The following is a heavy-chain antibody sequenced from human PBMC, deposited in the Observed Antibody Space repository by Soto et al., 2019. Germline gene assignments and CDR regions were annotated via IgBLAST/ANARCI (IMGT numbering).Heavy chain of an antibody. CDR1: GGSISSGGYY. Sequence: PSETLSLTCTVSGGSISSGGYYWNWIRQHPGKGLEWIGYIYYSGSTYYNPSLKSRVSISVDTSKNHFSLKLSSVTAADTAVYYCARDQLEGNWFDPWGQGTLVTVSS. V-gene: IGHV4-31*03. CDR2: IYYSGST. CDR3: ARDQLEGNWFDP. D-gene: IGHD1-1*01. J-gene: IGHJ5*02.